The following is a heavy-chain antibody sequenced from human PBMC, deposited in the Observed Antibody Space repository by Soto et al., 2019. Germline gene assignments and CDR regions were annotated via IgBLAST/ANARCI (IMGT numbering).Heavy chain of an antibody. J-gene: IGHJ5*01. CDR1: GASISSYY. CDR2: IYYSGGT. CDR3: ARASATFWFDY. Sequence: TSETLSLTCTVSGASISSYYWSWIRQPPGRALEYIGYIYYSGGTNYNPSLKSRVTISIDSSKNHFSLNLTSVTAADTAVYYCARASATFWFDYWGPGALVTVSS. V-gene: IGHV4-59*12.